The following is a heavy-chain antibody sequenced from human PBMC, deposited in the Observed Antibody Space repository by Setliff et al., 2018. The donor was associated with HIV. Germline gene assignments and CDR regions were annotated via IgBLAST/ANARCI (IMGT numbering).Heavy chain of an antibody. CDR1: GLIFSRYD. D-gene: IGHD5-12*01. Sequence: GGSLRLSCAACGLIFSRYDMHWVRQVIGKGLEWVSDIGAAGDTYFSGSVKGRFTISRDTSNNTLYLHLSSLRPEDTAVYYCARDGGRDGYGFALDYWGQGTLVTVSS. V-gene: IGHV3-13*01. J-gene: IGHJ4*02. CDR3: ARDGGRDGYGFALDY. CDR2: IGAAGDT.